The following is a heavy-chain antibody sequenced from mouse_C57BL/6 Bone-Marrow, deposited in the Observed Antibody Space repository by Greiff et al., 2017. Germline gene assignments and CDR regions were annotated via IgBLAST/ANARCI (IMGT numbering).Heavy chain of an antibody. CDR2: ISSGGDYI. J-gene: IGHJ3*01. CDR3: TRDITTAGAY. D-gene: IGHD1-1*01. CDR1: GFTFSSYA. Sequence: EVQRVESGEGLVKPGGSLKLSCAASGFTFSSYAMSWVRQTPEKRLEWVAYISSGGDYIYYADTVKGRFTISRDNARNTLYLQMSSLKSEDTAMYYCTRDITTAGAYWGQGTLVTVSA. V-gene: IGHV5-9-1*02.